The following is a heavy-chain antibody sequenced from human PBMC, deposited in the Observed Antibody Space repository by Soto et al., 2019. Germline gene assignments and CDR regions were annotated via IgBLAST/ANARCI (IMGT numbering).Heavy chain of an antibody. J-gene: IGHJ6*02. V-gene: IGHV1-58*01. CDR3: AADRALRYPHHLFMDV. Sequence: GASVKVSCKASGFTFSSSAVQWVRQARGQRLEWIGWIVVGSGNTNYGQKFQERVTITRDMSTSTAYMELSSLRSEDTAVYYCAADRALRYPHHLFMDVWGQGTTVTVSS. CDR1: GFTFSSSA. D-gene: IGHD3-9*01. CDR2: IVVGSGNT.